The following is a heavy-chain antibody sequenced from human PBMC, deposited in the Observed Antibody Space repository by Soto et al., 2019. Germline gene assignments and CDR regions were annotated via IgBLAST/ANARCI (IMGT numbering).Heavy chain of an antibody. D-gene: IGHD3-3*01. Sequence: EVQLLESGGGLVQPGGSLRLSCAASGFTFSSYAMSWVRQAPGKGLEWVSAISGSGGSTYYADSVKGRFTISRDNSKNTLYLQMNRLRAEDTAVYYCAKDETYYDFWSGYYWGQGTLVTVSS. CDR2: ISGSGGST. CDR1: GFTFSSYA. CDR3: AKDETYYDFWSGYY. V-gene: IGHV3-23*01. J-gene: IGHJ4*02.